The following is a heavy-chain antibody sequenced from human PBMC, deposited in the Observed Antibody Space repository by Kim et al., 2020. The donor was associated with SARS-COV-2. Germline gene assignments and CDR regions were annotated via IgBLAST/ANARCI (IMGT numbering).Heavy chain of an antibody. CDR2: IYYSGST. V-gene: IGHV4-31*03. D-gene: IGHD3-10*01. J-gene: IGHJ6*02. CDR1: GGSISSGGYY. CDR3: AREARNYGSGSYYNRVDRYYYGMDV. Sequence: SETLSLTCTVSGGSISSGGYYWSWIRQHPGKGLEWIGYIYYSGSTYYNPSLKSRVTISVDTSKNQFSLKLSSVTAADTAVYYCAREARNYGSGSYYNRVDRYYYGMDVWGQGTTVTVSS.